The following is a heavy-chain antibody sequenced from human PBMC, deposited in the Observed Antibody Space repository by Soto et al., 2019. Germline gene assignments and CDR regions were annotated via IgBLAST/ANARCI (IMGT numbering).Heavy chain of an antibody. CDR1: GFTFSNYI. J-gene: IGHJ4*02. D-gene: IGHD6-13*01. CDR2: ILHDGNNK. V-gene: IGHV3-30-3*02. Sequence: PGGSLRLSCAASGFTFSNYIMHWVRQAPGKGLEWVAIILHDGNNKYYADSVKGRFTISRDNSKNTLYLQMNSLRTEDTAIYYCAKHAAAAAPDYWSQGTQVTVSS. CDR3: AKHAAAAAPDY.